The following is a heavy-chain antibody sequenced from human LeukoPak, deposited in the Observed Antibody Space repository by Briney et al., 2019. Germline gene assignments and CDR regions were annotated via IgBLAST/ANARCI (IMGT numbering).Heavy chain of an antibody. Sequence: PGGSLRLSCAASGVTVSNNFMLWVGQAPGKGLEWVSLIYSGGDTHYADSVKGRFTISRDNSKNTLYLQMNNLRAEDTAVYYCARDPPAVAINTYGWGQGTLVTVSS. J-gene: IGHJ4*02. CDR3: ARDPPAVAINTYG. CDR1: GVTVSNNF. D-gene: IGHD5-24*01. CDR2: IYSGGDT. V-gene: IGHV3-66*01.